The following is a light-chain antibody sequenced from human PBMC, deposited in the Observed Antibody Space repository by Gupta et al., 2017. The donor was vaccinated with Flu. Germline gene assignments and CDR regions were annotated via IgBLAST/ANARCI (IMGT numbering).Light chain of an antibody. J-gene: IGKJ1*01. CDR2: DAS. CDR1: QGVSNG. V-gene: IGKV3-15*01. CDR3: QQDHDSIS. Sequence: SPATLSVSPGETATRSCRDSQGVSNGIEWYQQRPGQAPRLILYDASNSASGNPGGFSGSGYMKDFTLTSNGRQYEDFAIYYGQQDHDSISFGRGTTVEIK.